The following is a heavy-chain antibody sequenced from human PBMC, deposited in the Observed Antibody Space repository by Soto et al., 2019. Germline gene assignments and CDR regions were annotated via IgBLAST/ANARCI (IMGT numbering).Heavy chain of an antibody. D-gene: IGHD5-12*01. CDR1: GDSVSSNSAA. CDR2: TYYRSKWYN. J-gene: IGHJ3*01. Sequence: SQTLSLTCAISGDSVSSNSAAWNWIRQSPSRGLEWLGRTYYRSKWYNDYAVSVKSRITINPDTSRNQFSLQLNSVTPEDTAVYYCARVPNPFRLKIGYEDALDFWGQGTMVTVS. CDR3: ARVPNPFRLKIGYEDALDF. V-gene: IGHV6-1*01.